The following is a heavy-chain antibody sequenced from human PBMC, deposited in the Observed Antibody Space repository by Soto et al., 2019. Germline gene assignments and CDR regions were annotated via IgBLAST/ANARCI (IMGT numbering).Heavy chain of an antibody. Sequence: GASVKVSCKASGYTFTSYGISWVRQAPGQGLARMGWVSTYNGDTHYPQNFQGRVIMSTDTSTNTAYMELKSLRSDDTAIYFCARDQPAYDILTELDFWGQGTLVTVSS. CDR3: ARDQPAYDILTELDF. D-gene: IGHD3-9*01. J-gene: IGHJ4*02. CDR1: GYTFTSYG. CDR2: VSTYNGDT. V-gene: IGHV1-18*01.